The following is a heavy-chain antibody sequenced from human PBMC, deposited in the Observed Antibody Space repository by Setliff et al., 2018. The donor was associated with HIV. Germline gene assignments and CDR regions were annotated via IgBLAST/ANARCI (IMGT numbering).Heavy chain of an antibody. J-gene: IGHJ6*02. Sequence: SETLSLTCAVYGGSFTNYYWSWFRQSPGKGLEWIGEITDGGATDYNPSLKSRVSISLDTSNKQFSLKLTSVTAADTAVFYCARGSSCIGGNCLLYYYYYYGLDVWGQGTTVTVSS. CDR2: ITDGGAT. V-gene: IGHV4-34*01. D-gene: IGHD2-15*01. CDR1: GGSFTNYY. CDR3: ARGSSCIGGNCLLYYYYYYGLDV.